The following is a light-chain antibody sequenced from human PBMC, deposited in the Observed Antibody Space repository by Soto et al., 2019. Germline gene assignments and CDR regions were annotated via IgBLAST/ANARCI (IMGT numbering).Light chain of an antibody. CDR2: VAS. V-gene: IGKV1-12*01. J-gene: IGKJ2*01. Sequence: DIQMTQSPSSVSASVGGRFTISCLASQGIDNWLAWYQQKPGKAPKLLIYVASNLQSGVPSRFSGSGSGTDFTPTISSLKHEDFATYYCQQAKSFPYTFGQGTKVDIK. CDR1: QGIDNW. CDR3: QQAKSFPYT.